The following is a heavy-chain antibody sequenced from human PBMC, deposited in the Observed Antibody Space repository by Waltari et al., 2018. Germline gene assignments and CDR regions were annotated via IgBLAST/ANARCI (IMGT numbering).Heavy chain of an antibody. J-gene: IGHJ3*02. CDR2: IYYSGST. CDR3: ARGGGVGDAFEI. Sequence: QVQLQDSGPGLMKPSETLSLTCTVSGCSISPYFCSWIRQPPGKRLELIGYIYYSGSTYYNPALNSRATISVDTSRTQLFLRLTSVTAADTALYYCARGGGVGDAFEIWGQGTMVTVSS. V-gene: IGHV4-59*01. D-gene: IGHD2-8*02. CDR1: GCSISPYF.